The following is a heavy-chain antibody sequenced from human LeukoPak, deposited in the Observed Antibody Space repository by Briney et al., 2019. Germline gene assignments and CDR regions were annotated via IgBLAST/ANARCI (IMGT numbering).Heavy chain of an antibody. J-gene: IGHJ4*02. Sequence: SQTLSLTCAISGDSVASSNDAWNWIRQSPSRGLEWLGRTYYRSKWYNDYAVSVKGRITINPDTSRNQFSLHLNSVTPEDSAVYYCARSAGGTVDYWGQGALVTVSS. V-gene: IGHV6-1*01. D-gene: IGHD6-13*01. CDR2: TYYRSKWYN. CDR1: GDSVASSNDA. CDR3: ARSAGGTVDY.